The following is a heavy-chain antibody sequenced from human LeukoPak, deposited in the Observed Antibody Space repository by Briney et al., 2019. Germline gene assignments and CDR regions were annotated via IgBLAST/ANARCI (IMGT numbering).Heavy chain of an antibody. CDR3: ARTRYSSGWYGDY. D-gene: IGHD6-19*01. Sequence: PGGSLRLSCAASGFTFYSYGMHWVRQAPGKGLEWVALISYNGRNNYYADSVKGRFTISRDNSKNTLYLQVSSLRTEDTAVYYCARTRYSSGWYGDYWGQGTLVTVSS. V-gene: IGHV3-30*03. CDR2: ISYNGRNN. CDR1: GFTFYSYG. J-gene: IGHJ4*02.